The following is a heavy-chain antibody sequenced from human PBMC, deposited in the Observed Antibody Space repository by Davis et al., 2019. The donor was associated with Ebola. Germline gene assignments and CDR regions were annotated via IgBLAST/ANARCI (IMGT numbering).Heavy chain of an antibody. Sequence: PGGSLRLSCKASGYIFTSYWIGWVRQIPGKGLEWMGIIYPGDSDTRYSPSFQGQVTISADKSISTAYLQWSSLKASDTAMYYCARAGDYYYYYSMDVWGQGTTVTVSS. CDR3: ARAGDYYYYYSMDV. D-gene: IGHD2-21*02. CDR2: IYPGDSDT. J-gene: IGHJ6*02. V-gene: IGHV5-51*01. CDR1: GYIFTSYW.